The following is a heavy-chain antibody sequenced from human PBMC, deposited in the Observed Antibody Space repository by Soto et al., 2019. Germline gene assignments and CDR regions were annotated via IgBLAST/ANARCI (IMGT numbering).Heavy chain of an antibody. CDR1: GGSVSSGSYY. CDR2: IYYSGST. CDR3: ARAPGPYLYGGQGNWFGP. J-gene: IGHJ5*02. V-gene: IGHV4-61*01. D-gene: IGHD4-17*01. Sequence: ETLSLTCTVSGGSVSSGSYYWSWIRQPPGKGLEWIGYIYYSGSTNYNPSLKSRVTISVDTSKNQFSLKLSSVTAADTAVYYCARAPGPYLYGGQGNWFGPWGQGTLVTVSS.